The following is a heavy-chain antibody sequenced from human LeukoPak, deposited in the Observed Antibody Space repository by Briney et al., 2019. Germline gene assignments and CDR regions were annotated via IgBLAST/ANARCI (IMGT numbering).Heavy chain of an antibody. D-gene: IGHD5-24*01. CDR2: IYYSGNS. J-gene: IGHJ4*02. CDR3: ARGAYYSGDAYNNALRLGY. Sequence: SETLSLTCTVSGGSISGYYWSWIRQPPGKGLEWIGYIYYSGNSNYNPSLKSRVTISADTSKNQFSLNLSSVTAADTAVYYCARGAYYSGDAYNNALRLGYWGQGTLVTVSS. CDR1: GGSISGYY. V-gene: IGHV4-59*01.